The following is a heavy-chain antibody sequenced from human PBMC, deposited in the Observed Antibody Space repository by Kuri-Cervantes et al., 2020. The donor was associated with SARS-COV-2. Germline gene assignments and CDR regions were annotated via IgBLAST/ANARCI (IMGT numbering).Heavy chain of an antibody. J-gene: IGHJ3*02. CDR2: IYYSGST. Sequence: SETLSLTCTVSGGSISSSSYYWGWIRQPPGKGLEWIGSIYYSGSTYYNPFLKSRVTISVDTSKNQFSLKLSSVTAADTAVYYCARAAVVAAIWRADLNAFDIWGQGTMVTVSS. V-gene: IGHV4-39*01. CDR1: GGSISSSSYY. CDR3: ARAAVVAAIWRADLNAFDI. D-gene: IGHD2-15*01.